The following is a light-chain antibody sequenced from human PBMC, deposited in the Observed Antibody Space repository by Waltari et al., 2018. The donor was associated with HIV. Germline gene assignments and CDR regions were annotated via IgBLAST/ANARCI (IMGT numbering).Light chain of an antibody. CDR3: QQYMNSPRT. Sequence: EIVLTQSPGTLSLSPGERATLSCRASQSVRSTHLAWYQQKPGQPPRLLIYAASTRATGIPERFSGSGSWTDFTLAIRRLEPEDFAVYYCQQYMNSPRTFGQGTKVEI. V-gene: IGKV3-20*01. J-gene: IGKJ1*01. CDR2: AAS. CDR1: QSVRSTH.